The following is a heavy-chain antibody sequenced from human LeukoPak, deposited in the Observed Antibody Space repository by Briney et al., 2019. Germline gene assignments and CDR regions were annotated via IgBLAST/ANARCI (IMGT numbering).Heavy chain of an antibody. J-gene: IGHJ4*02. CDR3: AREGVEMTTAYYFDF. D-gene: IGHD2-21*01. Sequence: SETLSLTCTVSAASMKTYYWTWIRQSPGKGLEWLGYIYHSGSANYNPSLRNRVTISVDTSKSQFSLNLTSVTAADTAIYYCAREGVEMTTAYYFDFWGQGILVTVSS. V-gene: IGHV4-59*01. CDR1: AASMKTYY. CDR2: IYHSGSA.